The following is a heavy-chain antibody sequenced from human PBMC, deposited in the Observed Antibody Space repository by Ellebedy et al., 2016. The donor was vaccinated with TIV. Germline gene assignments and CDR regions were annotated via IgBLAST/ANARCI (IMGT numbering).Heavy chain of an antibody. J-gene: IGHJ6*02. V-gene: IGHV4-59*01. CDR1: GGSISSYY. CDR3: ARGGWLGYYYGMDV. Sequence: MPSETLSLTCTVSGGSISSYYWSWIRQPPGKGLEWIGYIYYSGSTNYNPSLKSRVTISVDTSKNQFPLKLSYVTAADTAVYYCARGGWLGYYYGMDVWGQGTTVTVSS. CDR2: IYYSGST. D-gene: IGHD6-19*01.